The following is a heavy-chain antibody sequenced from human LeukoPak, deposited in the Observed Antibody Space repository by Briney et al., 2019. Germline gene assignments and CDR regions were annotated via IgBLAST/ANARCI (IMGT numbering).Heavy chain of an antibody. D-gene: IGHD1-14*01. CDR1: GFTFSSYT. CDR3: ARQSWESRRGQFFDY. CDR2: IDTSSNYI. V-gene: IGHV3-21*01. Sequence: GGSLRLSCAASGFTFSSYTMNWVRQTPGKGLEWVSSIDTSSNYIYYADSMKGRFTISRDNAKNSLYLQMNSLGAEDTAVYYCARQSWESRRGQFFDYWGQGTLVTVSS. J-gene: IGHJ4*02.